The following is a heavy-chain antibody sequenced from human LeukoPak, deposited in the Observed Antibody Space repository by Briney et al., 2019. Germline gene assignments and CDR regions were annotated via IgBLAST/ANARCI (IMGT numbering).Heavy chain of an antibody. D-gene: IGHD5-24*01. V-gene: IGHV4-59*08. J-gene: IGHJ5*02. CDR3: ARRGVEMAPVRPDNWFDP. CDR1: GGSISSSY. Sequence: SETLSLTCTVSGGSISSSYWGWIRQPPGKGLEWIGYISYSRSTKYNPSLKSRVALSVDTSKNQFSLKVNSVTAADTAVYYCARRGVEMAPVRPDNWFDPWGQGTLVTVSS. CDR2: ISYSRST.